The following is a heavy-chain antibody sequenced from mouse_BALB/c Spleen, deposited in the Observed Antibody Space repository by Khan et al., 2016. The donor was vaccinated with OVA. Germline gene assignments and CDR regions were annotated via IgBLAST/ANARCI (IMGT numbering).Heavy chain of an antibody. CDR2: INPGSGGT. CDR1: GFSFTDFL. CDR3: ARGGCGSWAY. D-gene: IGHD1-1*02. V-gene: IGHV1-54*01. Sequence: VELQESGAGLARPGTSVKVSCTASGFSFTDFLIDWVNQGPEQGLEWVAVINPGSGGTNYDDKVTGRATLTADNSSSPPFMQLTSLPSDASALSFCARGGCGSWAYWGQGTLVTVSA. J-gene: IGHJ3*01.